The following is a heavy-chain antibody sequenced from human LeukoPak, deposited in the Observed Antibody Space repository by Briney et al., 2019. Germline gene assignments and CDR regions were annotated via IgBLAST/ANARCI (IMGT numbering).Heavy chain of an antibody. Sequence: PGGSLRLPCAASGFTFSSYWMSWVRQAPGKGLEWVANIKQDGSEKYYVDSVKGRFTISRDNAKNSLYLQMNSLRAEDTAVYYCARERWDYYDSSGYLNWFDPWGQGTLVTVSS. D-gene: IGHD3-22*01. J-gene: IGHJ5*02. CDR1: GFTFSSYW. V-gene: IGHV3-7*01. CDR3: ARERWDYYDSSGYLNWFDP. CDR2: IKQDGSEK.